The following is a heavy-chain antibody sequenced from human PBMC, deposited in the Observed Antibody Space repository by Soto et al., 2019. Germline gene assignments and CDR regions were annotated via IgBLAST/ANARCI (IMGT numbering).Heavy chain of an antibody. CDR2: IDIDGSST. CDR3: AREVVVAATRTYFDYYGMDV. CDR1: GFTFSSNW. V-gene: IGHV3-74*01. J-gene: IGHJ6*02. Sequence: EVQLVESGGGLVQPGGSLRLSCAASGFTFSSNWMHWVRQAPGKGLVWVSHIDIDGSSTNYADSVKGRFTISKDNAKNTVYLQMNSLRAEDTAVYYCAREVVVAATRTYFDYYGMDVWGQGTTVTVSS. D-gene: IGHD2-15*01.